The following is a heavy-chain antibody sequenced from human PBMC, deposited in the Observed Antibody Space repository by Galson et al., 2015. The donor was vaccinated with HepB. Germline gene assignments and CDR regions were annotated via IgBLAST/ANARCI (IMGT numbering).Heavy chain of an antibody. CDR1: GFTFDDYA. CDR2: ISWDSGRL. J-gene: IGHJ4*02. D-gene: IGHD2-21*01. V-gene: IGHV3-9*01. Sequence: SLRLSCAASGFTFDDYAMHWVRQTPGKGLEWVSGISWDSGRLQYADTVKGRFTISRDNAKNSLYLQMNTLRVEDTALYYCTKAQRIAGIEFYFDHWGQGILVTVSS. CDR3: TKAQRIAGIEFYFDH.